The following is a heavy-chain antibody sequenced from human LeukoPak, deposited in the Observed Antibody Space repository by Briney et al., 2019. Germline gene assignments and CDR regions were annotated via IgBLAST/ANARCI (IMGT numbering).Heavy chain of an antibody. CDR3: ATSGYPYNAFDI. CDR2: IKADSGGT. CDR1: GYTFTGYY. Sequence: ASVKVSCKASGYTFTGYYMHWERQAPGQGLEWMGWIKADSGGTNYAERFQGRVTMTRDTSTSTAYMDLSRLRSDDTAVYHCATSGYPYNAFDIWGQGTMVTVSS. J-gene: IGHJ3*02. D-gene: IGHD3-22*01. V-gene: IGHV1-2*02.